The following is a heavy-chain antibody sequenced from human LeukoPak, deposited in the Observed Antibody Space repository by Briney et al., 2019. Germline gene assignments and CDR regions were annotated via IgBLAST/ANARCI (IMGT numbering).Heavy chain of an antibody. CDR3: ARQRPHYDILTGYGPWYYYYMDV. CDR2: IYYSGST. CDR1: GGSISSSSYY. Sequence: SETLSLTCTVSGGSISSSSYYWGWIRQPPGKGLEWIGSIYYSGSTYYNPSLKSRVTISVDTSKNQFSLKLSSVTAADTAVYYCARQRPHYDILTGYGPWYYYYMDVWGKGTTVTISS. J-gene: IGHJ6*03. D-gene: IGHD3-9*01. V-gene: IGHV4-39*01.